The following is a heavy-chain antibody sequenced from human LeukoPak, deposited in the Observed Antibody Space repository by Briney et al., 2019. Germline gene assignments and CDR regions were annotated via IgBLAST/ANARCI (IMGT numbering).Heavy chain of an antibody. V-gene: IGHV3-11*01. CDR3: AKDRSAARVGATPTYYFDY. CDR2: ITSSGDSI. Sequence: PGGSLRLSCVGSGFIFGDFYMNWIRQAPGKGLEWISFITSSGDSIYYADSVKGRFTVFRDNAKNSLYLQMNSLRAEDTAVYYCAKDRSAARVGATPTYYFDYWGQGTLVTVSS. D-gene: IGHD1-26*01. J-gene: IGHJ4*02. CDR1: GFIFGDFY.